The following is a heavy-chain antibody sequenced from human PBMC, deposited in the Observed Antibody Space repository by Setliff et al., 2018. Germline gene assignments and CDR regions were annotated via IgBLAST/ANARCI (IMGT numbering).Heavy chain of an antibody. CDR2: ISSSGSTI. J-gene: IGHJ3*02. CDR3: ARDRRPFNWGGNDAFDI. CDR1: GFTFSSYE. Sequence: GGSLRLSCAASGFTFSSYEMNWVRQAPGKGREWVSYISSSGSTIYYADSVKGRFTISRDNAKKSLYLQMNSLRAEDTAVYYCARDRRPFNWGGNDAFDIWGQGTMVTVSS. V-gene: IGHV3-48*03. D-gene: IGHD7-27*01.